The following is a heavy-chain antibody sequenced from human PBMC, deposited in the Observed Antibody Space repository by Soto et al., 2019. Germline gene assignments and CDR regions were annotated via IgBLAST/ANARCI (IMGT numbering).Heavy chain of an antibody. D-gene: IGHD2-2*01. Sequence: QVQLVESGGGVVQPGRSLRLSCAASGFTFSSYGMHWVRQAPGKGLEWVAVISYDGSNKYYADSVKGRFTISRDNSKNTLYLQMNSLRAEDTAVYYCAKDRRHYIVLVPAAMGYYYYGMDVWGQGTTVTVSS. V-gene: IGHV3-30*18. J-gene: IGHJ6*02. CDR3: AKDRRHYIVLVPAAMGYYYYGMDV. CDR2: ISYDGSNK. CDR1: GFTFSSYG.